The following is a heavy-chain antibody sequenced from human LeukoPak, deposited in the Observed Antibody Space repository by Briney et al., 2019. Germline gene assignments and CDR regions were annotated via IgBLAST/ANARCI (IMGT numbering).Heavy chain of an antibody. CDR3: ARGLSSGWHLIGY. D-gene: IGHD6-19*01. V-gene: IGHV3-21*01. Sequence: PGGSLRLSCAASGFTFSSYSMNWVRQAPGKGLEWVSSISSSSSYIYYADSVKGRFTISRDNAKNSLYLQMNSLRAEDTAVYYCARGLSSGWHLIGYWGQGTLVTVSS. CDR2: ISSSSSYI. J-gene: IGHJ4*02. CDR1: GFTFSSYS.